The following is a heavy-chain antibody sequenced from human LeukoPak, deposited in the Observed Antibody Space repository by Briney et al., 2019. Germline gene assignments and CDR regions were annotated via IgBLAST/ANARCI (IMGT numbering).Heavy chain of an antibody. D-gene: IGHD3-22*01. Sequence: GGTLRLSCAASGFTFSDYFMGWVRQAPGKGLEWVSYITNNGRKTYYADSMKGRFTISRDNAKNSLFLQMNSLRAEDTALYYCARAGMDGRGYYQGFDYWGQGTLVTVSS. V-gene: IGHV3-11*04. J-gene: IGHJ4*02. CDR2: ITNNGRKT. CDR1: GFTFSDYF. CDR3: ARAGMDGRGYYQGFDY.